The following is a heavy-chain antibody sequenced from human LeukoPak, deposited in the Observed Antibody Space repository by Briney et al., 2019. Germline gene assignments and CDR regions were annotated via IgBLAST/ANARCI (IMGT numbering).Heavy chain of an antibody. CDR3: AKGGSYLFDYYYYMDV. CDR1: GFTFSSYA. Sequence: GGSLRLSCAASGFTFSSYAMSWVRQAPGKGLEWVSAISGSGGSTYYADSVKGRFTISRDNSKNTLYLQMNSLRAEDTAVYYCAKGGSYLFDYYYYMDVRGKGTTVTVSS. V-gene: IGHV3-23*01. CDR2: ISGSGGST. D-gene: IGHD1-26*01. J-gene: IGHJ6*03.